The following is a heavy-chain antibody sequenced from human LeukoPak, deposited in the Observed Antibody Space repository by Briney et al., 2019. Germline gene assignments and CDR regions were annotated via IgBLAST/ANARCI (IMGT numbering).Heavy chain of an antibody. J-gene: IGHJ4*02. Sequence: PGGSLRLSCAASGFTFSNFWMTWVRQAPGKGLEWVANVKQDGSEKSCVDSVKGRFTISRDNAKNSLYLQMNSLRVEDTAVYYCARGRGDSSSWYFDYWGQGTLDTVSS. D-gene: IGHD6-13*01. CDR3: ARGRGDSSSWYFDY. CDR2: VKQDGSEK. CDR1: GFTFSNFW. V-gene: IGHV3-7*01.